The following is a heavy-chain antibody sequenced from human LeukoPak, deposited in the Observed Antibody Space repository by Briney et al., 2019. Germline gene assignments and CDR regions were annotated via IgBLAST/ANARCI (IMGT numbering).Heavy chain of an antibody. Sequence: PGGSLRLSCAASGFTFSSYSMNWVRQAPGKGLEWVSSISSSSRYIYYADSVKGRFTISRDNAKNSLYLQMNSLRAGDTAVYYCARDPSSIYMDVWGKRTTVTVSS. CDR3: ARDPSSIYMDV. J-gene: IGHJ6*03. CDR2: ISSSSRYI. CDR1: GFTFSSYS. D-gene: IGHD6-6*01. V-gene: IGHV3-21*01.